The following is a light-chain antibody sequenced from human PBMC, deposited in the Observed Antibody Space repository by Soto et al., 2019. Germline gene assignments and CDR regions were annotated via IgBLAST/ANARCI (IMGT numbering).Light chain of an antibody. J-gene: IGLJ2*01. V-gene: IGLV2-8*01. CDR2: EVN. Sequence: QSARTQPPSASGSPGQSVTISCTGTSDDVGGYNYVSWYQQYPGKAPKLMIYEVNKRPSGVPDRFSGSKSGNTASLTVSGLQAEDEADYYCSSHAGSNPVVFGGGTKLTVL. CDR1: SDDVGGYNY. CDR3: SSHAGSNPVV.